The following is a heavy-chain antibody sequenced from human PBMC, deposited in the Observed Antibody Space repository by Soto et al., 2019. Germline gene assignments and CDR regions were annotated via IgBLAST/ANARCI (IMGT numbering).Heavy chain of an antibody. CDR3: ARTREIREPYCSGGSCYRYYGMDV. V-gene: IGHV2-26*01. CDR2: IFSNDEK. J-gene: IGHJ6*02. CDR1: GFSLSNARMG. D-gene: IGHD2-15*01. Sequence: QVTLKESGPVLVKPTETLTLTCTVSGFSLSNARMGVSWIRQPPGKALEWLAHIFSNDEKSYSTSLKSRLTISKDTSKSQVVLTMTNMDPVDTATYYCARTREIREPYCSGGSCYRYYGMDVWGQGTTVTVSS.